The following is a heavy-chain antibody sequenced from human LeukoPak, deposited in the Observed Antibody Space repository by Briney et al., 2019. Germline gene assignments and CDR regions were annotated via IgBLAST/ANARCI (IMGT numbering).Heavy chain of an antibody. V-gene: IGHV4-31*03. CDR2: IYYSGST. CDR3: ARDSVVMVTTTPENRFDP. J-gene: IGHJ5*02. Sequence: SQTLSLTCTVSGGSISSGGYYWSWIRQHPGKGLEWIGYIYYSGSTYYNPSLKSRVTISVDTSKNQFSLKLSSVTAADTAVYYCARDSVVMVTTTPENRFDPWGQGTLVTVSS. CDR1: GGSISSGGYY. D-gene: IGHD2-15*01.